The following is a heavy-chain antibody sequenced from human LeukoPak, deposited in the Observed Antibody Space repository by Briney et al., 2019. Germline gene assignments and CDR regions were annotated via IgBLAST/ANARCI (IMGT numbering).Heavy chain of an antibody. CDR2: ISGSGGST. CDR1: GFTFSSYG. D-gene: IGHD6-13*01. Sequence: PGGSLRLSCAASGFTFSSYGMSWVRQAPGKGLEWVSAISGSGGSTYYADSVKGRFTISRDNSKNTLYLQMNSLRAEDTAVYYCARADSSSWYRSPYYFDYWGQGTLVTVSS. CDR3: ARADSSSWYRSPYYFDY. V-gene: IGHV3-23*01. J-gene: IGHJ4*02.